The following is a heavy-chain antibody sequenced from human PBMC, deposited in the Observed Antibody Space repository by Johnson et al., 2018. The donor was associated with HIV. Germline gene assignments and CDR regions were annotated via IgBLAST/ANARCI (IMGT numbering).Heavy chain of an antibody. J-gene: IGHJ3*02. CDR2: ISWNSGSI. CDR3: AKVVGGLDAFDI. D-gene: IGHD4-23*01. V-gene: IGHV3-9*01. Sequence: VQLVESGGGLVQPGRSLRLSCAASGFTFDDYAMHWVRQAPGKGLEWVSGISWNSGSIGYGDSVKGRFTISRDNAKNSLYLQMNSLRAEDTALYYCAKVVGGLDAFDIWGQGTMVTVSS. CDR1: GFTFDDYA.